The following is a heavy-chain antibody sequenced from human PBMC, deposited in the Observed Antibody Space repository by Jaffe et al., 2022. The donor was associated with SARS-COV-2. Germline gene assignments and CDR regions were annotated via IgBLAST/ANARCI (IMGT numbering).Heavy chain of an antibody. J-gene: IGHJ4*02. CDR2: IYTSGST. CDR3: AREFSFRDSSWYYFDY. D-gene: IGHD6-13*01. CDR1: GGSISSGSYY. V-gene: IGHV4-61*02. Sequence: QVQLQESGPGLVKPSQTLSLTCTVSGGSISSGSYYWSWIRQPAGKGLEWIGRIYTSGSTNYNPSLKSRVTISVDTSKNQFSLKLSSVTAADTAVYYCAREFSFRDSSWYYFDYWGQGTLVTVSS.